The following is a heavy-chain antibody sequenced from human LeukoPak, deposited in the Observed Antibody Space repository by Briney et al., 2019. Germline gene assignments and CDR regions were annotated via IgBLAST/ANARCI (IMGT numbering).Heavy chain of an antibody. CDR2: IYYSGNT. D-gene: IGHD4-23*01. Sequence: SETLSLTCTVSGGSISSSSYYWGWIRQPPGKGLEWIGSIYYSGNTYYNPSLKSRVTISVDTSKNQFSLKLSSVTAADTAVYYCARDRDTTLVTLWFDPWGQGTLVTVSS. CDR3: ARDRDTTLVTLWFDP. V-gene: IGHV4-39*07. J-gene: IGHJ5*02. CDR1: GGSISSSSYY.